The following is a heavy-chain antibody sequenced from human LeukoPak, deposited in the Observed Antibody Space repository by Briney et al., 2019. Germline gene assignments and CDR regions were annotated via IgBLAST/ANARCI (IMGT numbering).Heavy chain of an antibody. CDR2: IIPILGIA. CDR1: GYTFTGYF. Sequence: WASVKVSCKASGYTFTGYFMHWVRQAPGQGLEWMGRIIPILGIANYAQKFQGRVTITADKSTSTAYMELSSLRSEDTAVYYCARDWVYCSGGSCYTTNYYYYGMDVWGQGTTVTVSS. D-gene: IGHD2-15*01. CDR3: ARDWVYCSGGSCYTTNYYYYGMDV. V-gene: IGHV1-69*04. J-gene: IGHJ6*02.